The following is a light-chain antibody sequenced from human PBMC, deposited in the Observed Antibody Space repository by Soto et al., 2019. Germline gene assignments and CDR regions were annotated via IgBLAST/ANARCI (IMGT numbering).Light chain of an antibody. Sequence: DIQLTQSPSFLSASVGDRVTITCRASQAISSYLDWYQQKPGKGPKLLIHAASTLQSGVPLRFSGSGSGTEFTLTISSLQPEDFATYYSLQLNSCPLTFGGGTQVEIK. CDR2: AAS. CDR3: LQLNSCPLT. V-gene: IGKV1-9*01. CDR1: QAISSY. J-gene: IGKJ4*01.